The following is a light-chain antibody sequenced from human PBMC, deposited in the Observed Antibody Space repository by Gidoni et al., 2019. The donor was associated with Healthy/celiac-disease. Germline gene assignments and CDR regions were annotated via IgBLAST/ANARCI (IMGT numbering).Light chain of an antibody. V-gene: IGKV1-39*01. Sequence: QLTQSPSSLSASVGDRVTITCRASQRISSYLNWYQQKPGKAPKLLIYAASSLQSGVPSRFSGSGSGTDFTLTISSLQPEDFATYYCQQSYSTPWTFXXXTKVEIK. CDR2: AAS. CDR1: QRISSY. J-gene: IGKJ1*01. CDR3: QQSYSTPWT.